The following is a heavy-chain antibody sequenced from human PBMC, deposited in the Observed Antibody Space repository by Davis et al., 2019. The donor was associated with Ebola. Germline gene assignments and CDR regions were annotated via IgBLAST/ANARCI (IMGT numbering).Heavy chain of an antibody. CDR2: ISHDGTIT. CDR3: SRDVQFEFYDY. J-gene: IGHJ4*02. D-gene: IGHD3-10*01. CDR1: GFTFSSYT. Sequence: PGGSLRLSCAASGFTFSSYTMNWVRQPPGKGLEWVSRISHDGTITTYADSVRGRFTVSRDNAQNTLYLQMNSLTAEDTAVYYCSRDVQFEFYDYWGQGTLVTVSS. V-gene: IGHV3-74*01.